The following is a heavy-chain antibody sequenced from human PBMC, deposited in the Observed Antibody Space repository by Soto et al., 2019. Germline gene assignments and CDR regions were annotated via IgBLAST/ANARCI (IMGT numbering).Heavy chain of an antibody. CDR3: ARAVGYYYYAMDA. CDR1: GGSISSGDYY. J-gene: IGHJ6*02. CDR2: IYYSGNS. D-gene: IGHD1-26*01. V-gene: IGHV4-30-4*01. Sequence: PSETLSLTCTVSGGSISSGDYYWSWIRQPPGKGLAWIGDIYYSGNSSYNPSLKSRLTISMDTSKNQFSLKLSSVTAADTAVYYCARAVGYYYYAMDAWGQGTTVTVSS.